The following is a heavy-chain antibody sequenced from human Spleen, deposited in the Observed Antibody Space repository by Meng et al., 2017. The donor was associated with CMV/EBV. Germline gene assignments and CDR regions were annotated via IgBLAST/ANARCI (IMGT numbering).Heavy chain of an antibody. CDR1: GFSLSTTGTR. CDR2: IDRHDAK. V-gene: IGHV2-70D*14. Sequence: SGPTRGKPTQTLTLTGTFSGFSLSTTGTRVSWFRQPPRKALEWLARIDRHDAKFYTTSLKSRVAISKDTSKNQVVLMMTSVGPADTATYYCARQVYSNYLDYWVPGLLVSVSS. CDR3: ARQVYSNYLDY. D-gene: IGHD4-11*01. J-gene: IGHJ4*03.